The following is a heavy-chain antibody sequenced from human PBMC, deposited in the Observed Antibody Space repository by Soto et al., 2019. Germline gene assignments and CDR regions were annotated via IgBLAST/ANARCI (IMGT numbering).Heavy chain of an antibody. CDR2: ISGSGGST. CDR3: AKRSATVTVTAMVKLGYYYMEV. J-gene: IGHJ6*03. Sequence: VQLLESGGGLVQPGGSLRLSCAASGFTFSSYAMSWVRQAPGKGLEWVSAISGSGGSTYYADSVKGRFTISRDNSKTTLYLQMNSLSAEDTAVYYCAKRSATVTVTAMVKLGYYYMEVWGKGTTVTVSS. D-gene: IGHD5-18*01. CDR1: GFTFSSYA. V-gene: IGHV3-23*01.